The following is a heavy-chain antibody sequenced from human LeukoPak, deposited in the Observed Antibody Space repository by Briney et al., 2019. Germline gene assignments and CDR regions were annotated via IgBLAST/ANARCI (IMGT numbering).Heavy chain of an antibody. CDR1: GDSISRSNYY. CDR3: ARLFPVITFRGVTPI. J-gene: IGHJ4*02. CDR2: IYYYGST. V-gene: IGHV4-39*01. Sequence: PSETLSPACTFSGDSISRSNYYWGWIRQPPGKGLEWIGSIYYYGSTNYNPSLKSRATISEDTSKNQFSLRLSSVTAADTAVYYCARLFPVITFRGVTPIWGQGILVTVSS. D-gene: IGHD3-16*01.